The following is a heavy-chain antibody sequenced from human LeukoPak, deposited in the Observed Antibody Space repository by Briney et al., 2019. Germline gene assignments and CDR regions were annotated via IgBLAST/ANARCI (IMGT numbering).Heavy chain of an antibody. J-gene: IGHJ4*02. CDR2: INPNSGGT. CDR1: GYTFTGYY. Sequence: ASVKVSCKASGYTFTGYYMHWVRQAPGQGLEWMGWINPNSGGTNYAQKFQGRVTMTRDTSISTAYMELSRLRSDDTAVYYCARDRAPYYYDSSAYYFDYWCQGTLVTVSS. D-gene: IGHD3-22*01. CDR3: ARDRAPYYYDSSAYYFDY. V-gene: IGHV1-2*02.